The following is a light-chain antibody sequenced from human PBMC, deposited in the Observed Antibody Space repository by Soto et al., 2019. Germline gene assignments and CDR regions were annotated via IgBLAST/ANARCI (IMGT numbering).Light chain of an antibody. Sequence: QSVLTQPASVSGSPGQSITISCSGTSSDVGGYKYVSWYQQHPGKAPKLMIYEVSNRPSGVSDRFSGSKSGNTASLTISGLQAEDEADYYCCSYTSSTTYVFGTGTKLTVL. J-gene: IGLJ1*01. CDR2: EVS. CDR1: SSDVGGYKY. V-gene: IGLV2-14*01. CDR3: CSYTSSTTYV.